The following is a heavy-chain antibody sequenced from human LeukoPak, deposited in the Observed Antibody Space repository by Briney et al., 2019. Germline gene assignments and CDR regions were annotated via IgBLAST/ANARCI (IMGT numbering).Heavy chain of an antibody. J-gene: IGHJ1*01. D-gene: IGHD1-1*01. CDR2: IYHSGST. CDR3: ASGTGYAEYFQH. V-gene: IGHV4-38-2*02. Sequence: PSETLSLTCTVSGYSISSGYYWGWIRQPPGKGLEWIGSIYHSGSTYYNPSLKSRVTISVGTSKNQFSLKLSSVTAADTAVYYCASGTGYAEYFQHWGQGTLVTVSS. CDR1: GYSISSGYY.